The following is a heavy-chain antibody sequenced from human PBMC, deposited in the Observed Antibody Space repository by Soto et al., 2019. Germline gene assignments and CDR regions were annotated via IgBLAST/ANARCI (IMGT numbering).Heavy chain of an antibody. CDR1: GGSVSSGSYY. CDR2: IYYSGST. Sequence: PSETLSLTCTVSGGSVSSGSYYWSWIRQPPGKGLEWIGYIYYSGSTNYNPSLKSRVTISVDTSKNQFSLKLSSVTAADTAVYYCARDGCSSGWYGRKTPGFDYWGQGTLVTVSS. CDR3: ARDGCSSGWYGRKTPGFDY. D-gene: IGHD6-19*01. V-gene: IGHV4-61*01. J-gene: IGHJ4*02.